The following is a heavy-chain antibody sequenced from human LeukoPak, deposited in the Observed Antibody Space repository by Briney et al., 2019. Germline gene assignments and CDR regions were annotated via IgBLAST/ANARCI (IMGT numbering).Heavy chain of an antibody. CDR2: IIPNFGRT. V-gene: IGHV1-69*06. D-gene: IGHD3-10*01. Sequence: SVKVSCKASGGTFSSYAINWVRQAPGQGLEWMGWIIPNFGRTNYAQKFQGRVTITADRSTSTAYMELSSLRSEDTAVYYCARAIPYAVRGVIITFRSHYYYMDVWGKGTTVTVSS. CDR3: ARAIPYAVRGVIITFRSHYYYMDV. J-gene: IGHJ6*03. CDR1: GGTFSSYA.